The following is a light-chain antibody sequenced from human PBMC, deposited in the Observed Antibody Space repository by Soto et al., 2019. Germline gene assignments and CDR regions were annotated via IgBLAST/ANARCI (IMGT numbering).Light chain of an antibody. CDR2: AAS. CDR1: QGISNY. J-gene: IGKJ1*01. CDR3: QKYNNAPRT. V-gene: IGKV1-27*01. Sequence: DIQMTQSPSSLSASVGDTVTLTCRASQGISNYLAWYQQKPGQVPNLLIYAASTLQSGVPSRFSVSGSGTDFTLTISSLRPEDVATYYCQKYNNAPRTFGQGTKVEI.